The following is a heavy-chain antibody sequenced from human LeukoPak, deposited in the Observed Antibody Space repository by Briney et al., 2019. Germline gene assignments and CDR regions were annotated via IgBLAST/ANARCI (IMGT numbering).Heavy chain of an antibody. CDR2: IYPGDSDT. Sequence: GESLKISCKGSGYSFTSYWIGWVRQMPGKGLEWMGIIYPGDSDTRYSPSFQGQVTISADKSISTAYLRWSSLKASDTAMYYCARQYDFWSGLFDYWGQGTLVTVSS. D-gene: IGHD3-3*01. V-gene: IGHV5-51*01. J-gene: IGHJ4*02. CDR3: ARQYDFWSGLFDY. CDR1: GYSFTSYW.